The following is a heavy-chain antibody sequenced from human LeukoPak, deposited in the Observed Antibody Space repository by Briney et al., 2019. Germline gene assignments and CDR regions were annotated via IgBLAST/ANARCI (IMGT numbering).Heavy chain of an antibody. V-gene: IGHV3-53*01. CDR1: GFTVSSNY. CDR3: TKLKGWYGEGFCDY. CDR2: LYSGGAT. Sequence: GESLGLSCAASGFTVSSNYMSWVRQPAGKGLEWVSVLYSGGATFYADSVKGRFTISRDTSKNTLYLQMNDLRADDTAVYYCTKLKGWYGEGFCDYWGQGTLVTVSS. J-gene: IGHJ4*02. D-gene: IGHD6-19*01.